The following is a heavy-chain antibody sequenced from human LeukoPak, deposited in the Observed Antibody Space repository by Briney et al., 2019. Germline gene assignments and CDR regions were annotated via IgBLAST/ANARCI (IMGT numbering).Heavy chain of an antibody. Sequence: PSETLSLTCTVSGYSISSGYYWGWIRQPPGKGLEWIGSIYHSGSTYYNPSLKSRVTISVDTSKNQFSLNLSSVTAADTAVYYCARDPFGGDNWFDPWGQGTLVTVSS. CDR1: GYSISSGYY. D-gene: IGHD3-16*01. V-gene: IGHV4-38-2*02. J-gene: IGHJ5*02. CDR2: IYHSGST. CDR3: ARDPFGGDNWFDP.